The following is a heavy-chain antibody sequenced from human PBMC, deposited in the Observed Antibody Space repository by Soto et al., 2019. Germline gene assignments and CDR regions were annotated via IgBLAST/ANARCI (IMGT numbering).Heavy chain of an antibody. V-gene: IGHV1-18*01. CDR1: CYTFTNYG. D-gene: IGHD6-19*01. CDR2: ISAYNGNT. Sequence: QVQLVQSGAEVKKPGASVKVSCKASCYTFTNYGFTWVRQAPGQGLEWMGWISAYNGNTNYAQKFQGRVTMTTDTSTTTAYMELRSLRSDDTDVYYCARVVPFAVADTDYWGQGTLVTVSS. J-gene: IGHJ4*02. CDR3: ARVVPFAVADTDY.